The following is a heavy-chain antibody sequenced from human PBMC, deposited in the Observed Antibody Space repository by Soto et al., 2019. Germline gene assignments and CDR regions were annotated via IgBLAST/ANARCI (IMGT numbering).Heavy chain of an antibody. Sequence: QVQLVQSGAEVKKPGASVKVSCKASGYTFTGYYMHWVRQAPGQGLEWMGWINPNSGGTNYAQKFQGRVTMTRDTCISTAYMELGRLRSDDTAVYYCARDQSGSYQPIPPDYWGQGTLVTVSS. CDR3: ARDQSGSYQPIPPDY. CDR1: GYTFTGYY. D-gene: IGHD1-26*01. V-gene: IGHV1-2*02. J-gene: IGHJ4*02. CDR2: INPNSGGT.